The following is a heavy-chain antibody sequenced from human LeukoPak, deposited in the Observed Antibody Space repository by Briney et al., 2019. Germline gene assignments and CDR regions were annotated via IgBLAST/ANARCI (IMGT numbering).Heavy chain of an antibody. J-gene: IGHJ4*02. V-gene: IGHV3-48*01. CDR1: GFSFTAYS. CDR2: IGPGGDI. CDR3: ARRFDS. Sequence: PGGSLRLSCVASGFSFTAYSMNWVPQAPGRGLWWISYIGPGGDIYYADSVTGRFTVSRDTAKNSLYLQMNGLRVGDTAVYYCARRFDSWGQGTLVTVSS.